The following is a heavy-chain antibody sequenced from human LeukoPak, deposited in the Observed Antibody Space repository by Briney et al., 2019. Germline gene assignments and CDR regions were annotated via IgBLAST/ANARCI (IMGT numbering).Heavy chain of an antibody. V-gene: IGHV1-24*01. CDR3: ATGLMTTVVTAGYDY. D-gene: IGHD4-23*01. J-gene: IGHJ4*02. CDR2: FDPEDGET. CDR1: GYTLTELS. Sequence: ASVKVSCKVSGYTLTELSMHWGRQAPGKGLEWMGGFDPEDGETIYAKKFQGRVTMTEDTSTDTAYMELSSLRSEDTAVYYCATGLMTTVVTAGYDYWGQGTLVTVSS.